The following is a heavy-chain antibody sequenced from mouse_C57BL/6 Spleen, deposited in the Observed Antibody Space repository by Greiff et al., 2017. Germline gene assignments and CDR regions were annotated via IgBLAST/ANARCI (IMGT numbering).Heavy chain of an antibody. CDR1: GFTFSDYG. Sequence: EVQGVESGGGLVKPGGSLKLSCAASGFTFSDYGMHWVRQAPEKGLEWVAYISSGSGTINSADTVKGRFTLSRDNAKNTLCLQMTSPSSEDTAMYYGARPSNWDRGYCDVWGTGTTGTVAS. CDR3: ARPSNWDRGYCDV. CDR2: ISSGSGTI. J-gene: IGHJ1*03. D-gene: IGHD4-1*02. V-gene: IGHV5-17*01.